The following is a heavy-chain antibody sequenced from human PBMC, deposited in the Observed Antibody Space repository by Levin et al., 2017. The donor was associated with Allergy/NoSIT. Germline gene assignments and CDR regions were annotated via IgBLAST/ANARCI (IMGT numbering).Heavy chain of an antibody. J-gene: IGHJ2*01. D-gene: IGHD4-11*01. Sequence: GGSPRLSCAASGFTFSSYWMSWVRQAPGKGLEWVANIKQDGSEKYYVDSVKGRFTISRDNAKNSLYLQMNSLRAEDTAVYYCARGPGVNYSNLWYFDLWGRGTLVTVSS. CDR3: ARGPGVNYSNLWYFDL. CDR1: GFTFSSYW. CDR2: IKQDGSEK. V-gene: IGHV3-7*01.